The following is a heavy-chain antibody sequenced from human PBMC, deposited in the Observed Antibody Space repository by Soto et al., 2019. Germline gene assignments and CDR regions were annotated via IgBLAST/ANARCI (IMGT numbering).Heavy chain of an antibody. CDR1: GGSISSSSYY. V-gene: IGHV4-39*01. J-gene: IGHJ4*02. D-gene: IGHD3-22*01. CDR3: ERHKYHSSGPSAY. CDR2: IYYSGST. Sequence: QLQLQESGPGLVKPSETLSLTCTVSGGSISSSSYYWGWIRQPPGKGLEWIGSIYYSGSTYYNPSLKSRVTISVDTSKNQFSLKLSSVTAADTAVYYCERHKYHSSGPSAYCGQGTLVTVSS.